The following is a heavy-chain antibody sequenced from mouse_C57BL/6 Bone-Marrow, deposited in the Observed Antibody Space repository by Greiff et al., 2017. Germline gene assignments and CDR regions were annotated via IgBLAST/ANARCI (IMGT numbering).Heavy chain of an antibody. Sequence: QVQLQQPGTELVKPGASVKLSCKASGYTFTSYWMHWVKQRPGQGLEWIGNINPSNGGTNYNEKFKSKATLTVDKSSSTAYMQLSSLTSEDSAVYDCARSGDLWLRRGAWFAYWGQGTLVTVSA. CDR2: INPSNGGT. J-gene: IGHJ3*01. CDR3: ARSGDLWLRRGAWFAY. V-gene: IGHV1-53*01. CDR1: GYTFTSYW. D-gene: IGHD2-2*01.